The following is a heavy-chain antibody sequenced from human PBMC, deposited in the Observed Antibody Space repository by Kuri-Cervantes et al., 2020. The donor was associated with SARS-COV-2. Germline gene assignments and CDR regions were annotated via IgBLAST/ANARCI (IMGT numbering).Heavy chain of an antibody. Sequence: ESLKISCTVSGGSISSSSYYWGWIRQPPGKGLEWIGSIYYSGSTYYNPSLKSRVTISVDTSKNQFSLKLSSVTAADTAVYYCARGEVEFGYWGHGTLVTCAS. D-gene: IGHD3-10*01. V-gene: IGHV4-39*01. CDR2: IYYSGST. CDR1: GGSISSSSYY. CDR3: ARGEVEFGY. J-gene: IGHJ4*01.